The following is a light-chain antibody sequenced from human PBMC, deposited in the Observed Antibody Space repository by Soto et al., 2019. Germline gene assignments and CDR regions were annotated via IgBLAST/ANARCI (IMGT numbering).Light chain of an antibody. Sequence: DIRMTQSPSSLSSSVVNLFTITFQSSQDIATYLNWYQHKPGKAPNLLIYDASNLETGVPSRFSGGGSGTHFTFTISNLQPEDIATYYCQQYDNLPPTWTFGQGTKVDI. CDR3: QQYDNLPPTWT. J-gene: IGKJ1*01. CDR1: QDIATY. V-gene: IGKV1-33*01. CDR2: DAS.